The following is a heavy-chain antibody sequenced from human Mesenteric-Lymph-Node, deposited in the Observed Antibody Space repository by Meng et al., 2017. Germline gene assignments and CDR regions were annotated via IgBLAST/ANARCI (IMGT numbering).Heavy chain of an antibody. CDR2: ISTYNGNT. CDR3: ARGPSYCSSTSCYLDY. J-gene: IGHJ4*02. Sequence: SVNVSCKASGYTFTSYGISWVRQAPGQGLEWMGWISTYNGNTNYAQTLQGRVTMTTDTSTNTAYMDLRSLRSDDTAVYYCARGPSYCSSTSCYLDYWGQGTLVTVSS. V-gene: IGHV1-18*01. D-gene: IGHD2-2*01. CDR1: GYTFTSYG.